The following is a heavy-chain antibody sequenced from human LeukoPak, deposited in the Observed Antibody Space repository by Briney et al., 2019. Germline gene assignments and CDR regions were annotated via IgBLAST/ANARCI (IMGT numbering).Heavy chain of an antibody. CDR1: GGSFSGYY. CDR3: ASLYYDILTGYHDY. J-gene: IGHJ4*02. Sequence: PSETLSLTCAVYGGSFSGYYWSWIRQPPGKGLEWLGEINHSGNTKYNPSLKSRVTISVDTSKNQFSLKLSSVTAADTALYYCASLYYDILTGYHDYWGQGTLVSVSS. V-gene: IGHV4-34*01. CDR2: INHSGNT. D-gene: IGHD3-9*01.